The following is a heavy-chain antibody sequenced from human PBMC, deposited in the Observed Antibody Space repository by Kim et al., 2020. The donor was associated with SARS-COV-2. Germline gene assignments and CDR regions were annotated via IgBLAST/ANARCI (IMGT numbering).Heavy chain of an antibody. CDR3: SKAVVRGVNYYYSGRDV. V-gene: IGHV3-30*18. CDR1: GFTFNNYG. CDR2: ISYDGSNN. Sequence: GGSLRLSCAASGFTFNNYGMYWVRQAPGKGLEWVAVISYDGSNNNYEDSVKGQCTFSSANSKKKLYLQMNSLRLEAPAVYFCSKAVVRGVNYYYSGRDV. J-gene: IGHJ6*01. D-gene: IGHD6-6*01.